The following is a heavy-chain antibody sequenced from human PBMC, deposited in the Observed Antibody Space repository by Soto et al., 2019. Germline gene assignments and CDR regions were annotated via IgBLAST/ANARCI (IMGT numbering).Heavy chain of an antibody. CDR2: IYWSDDK. V-gene: IGHV2-5*01. CDR1: GFSLSTSGVG. J-gene: IGHJ5*02. Sequence: SGPTLVNPTHPRTLTCTFSGFSLSTSGVGVGWIRQPPGKALEWLALIYWSDDKRYSPSLKSRLTITKDTSKNQVVLTMTNMDPVDTATYSFAHSSKGPVLFDPWGQGTLVPVSA. CDR3: AHSSKGPVLFDP.